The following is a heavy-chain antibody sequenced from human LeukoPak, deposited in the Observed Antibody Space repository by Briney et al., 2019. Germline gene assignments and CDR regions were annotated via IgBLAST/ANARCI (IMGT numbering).Heavy chain of an antibody. J-gene: IGHJ4*02. CDR2: INSDGSST. CDR3: ARRIAAAAAPYYFDY. CDR1: GFTFSDYS. Sequence: HPGGSLRLSCAASGFTFSDYSMNWVRLAPGKGLLWVSRINSDGSSTSYADSVKGRFTISRDNAKNTLYLQMNSLRAEDTAVYYCARRIAAAAAPYYFDYWGQGTLVTVSS. D-gene: IGHD6-13*01. V-gene: IGHV3-74*01.